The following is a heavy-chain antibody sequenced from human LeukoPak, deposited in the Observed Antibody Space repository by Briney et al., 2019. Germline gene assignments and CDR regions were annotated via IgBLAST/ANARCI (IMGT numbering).Heavy chain of an antibody. Sequence: VASVNVSCMTSGYTFTKYYMHWVRQAPGQGLEWMGIINPSGGNKYYAQKFQGRVTITRDTSKSTVYMELSSLRAEDTALYYCARGDVVDSSVYNWFDPWGQGTLVIVSS. J-gene: IGHJ5*02. V-gene: IGHV1-46*01. CDR1: GYTFTKYY. CDR2: INPSGGNK. CDR3: ARGDVVDSSVYNWFDP. D-gene: IGHD3-22*01.